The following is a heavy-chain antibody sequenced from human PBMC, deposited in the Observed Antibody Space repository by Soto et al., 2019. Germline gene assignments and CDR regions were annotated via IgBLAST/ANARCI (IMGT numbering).Heavy chain of an antibody. Sequence: TLSLTCTVSGGSISSYYWSWIRQPPGKGLERIGYIYYSGSTNYNPSLKSRVTISVDTSKNQFSLKLSSVTAADTAVYYCARDRELGSHYYMDVWGQGTTVTVSS. CDR3: ARDRELGSHYYMDV. CDR2: IYYSGST. CDR1: GGSISSYY. V-gene: IGHV4-59*01. D-gene: IGHD1-7*01. J-gene: IGHJ6*03.